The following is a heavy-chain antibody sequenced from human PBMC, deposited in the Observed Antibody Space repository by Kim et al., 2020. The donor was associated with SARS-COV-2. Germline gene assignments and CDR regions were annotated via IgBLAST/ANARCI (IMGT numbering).Heavy chain of an antibody. CDR1: GYTFTSYG. Sequence: ASVKVSCKASGYTFTSYGISWVRQAPGQGLEWMGWLSAYNGNTNYAQKLQGRVTMTTDTSTSTAYMELRSLRSDDTAVYYCARDGSRYYGSGSYWYYWGQGTLVTVSS. CDR2: LSAYNGNT. J-gene: IGHJ4*02. CDR3: ARDGSRYYGSGSYWYY. V-gene: IGHV1-18*01. D-gene: IGHD3-10*01.